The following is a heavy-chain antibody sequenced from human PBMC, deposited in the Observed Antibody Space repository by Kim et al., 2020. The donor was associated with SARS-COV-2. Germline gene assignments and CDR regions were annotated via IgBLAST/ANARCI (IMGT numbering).Heavy chain of an antibody. CDR3: AKEGRPGLDYYYGMDV. Sequence: KGRLTISRDNAKNSLYLQMNNLRAEDTAVYYCAKEGRPGLDYYYGMDVWGQGTTVTVSS. D-gene: IGHD6-6*01. J-gene: IGHJ6*02. V-gene: IGHV3-9*01.